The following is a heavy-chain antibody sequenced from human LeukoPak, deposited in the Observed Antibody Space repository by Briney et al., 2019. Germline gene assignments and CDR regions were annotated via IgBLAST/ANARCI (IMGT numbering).Heavy chain of an antibody. V-gene: IGHV3-74*01. D-gene: IGHD6-19*01. CDR3: ATKQWLAPPPDS. CDR1: GFTFSKYW. Sequence: PGGSLRLSCAASGFTFSKYWMLWVRQAPGKGLESVSRINTDGTVTTYADSVKGRFTVSRDNADNTMFLQMNSVRDEDTAVYYCATKQWLAPPPDSWGQGTLVIVSS. CDR2: INTDGTVT. J-gene: IGHJ4*02.